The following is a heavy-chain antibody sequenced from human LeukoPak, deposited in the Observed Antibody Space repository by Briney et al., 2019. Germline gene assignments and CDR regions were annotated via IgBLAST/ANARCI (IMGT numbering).Heavy chain of an antibody. CDR3: ARKEGSRFLEWWDAFDI. J-gene: IGHJ3*02. D-gene: IGHD3-3*01. Sequence: PSETLSLTCTVSGDSISSNRYYWGWIRQPPGKGLEWIGEIYHSGSTNYNPSLKSRVTIPVDTSKNQFSLKLSSVTAADTAVYYCARKEGSRFLEWWDAFDIWGQGTMVTVSS. CDR1: GDSISSNRYY. CDR2: IYHSGST. V-gene: IGHV4-39*07.